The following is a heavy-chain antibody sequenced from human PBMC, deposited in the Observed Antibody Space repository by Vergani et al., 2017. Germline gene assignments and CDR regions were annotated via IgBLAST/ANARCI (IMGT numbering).Heavy chain of an antibody. CDR2: ICHTEDT. CDR3: ATIGYRRWGYYFDY. CDR1: GDSISSNNC. J-gene: IGHJ4*02. D-gene: IGHD2-2*02. Sequence: QVQLQESGPGLVKTPGTLSLTCAVSGDSISSNNCWTWVRQPPGKGLEWIGEICHTEDTKYSPSLKSRVTVSVDESRNLFSLRLNSVTAADTAVYYCATIGYRRWGYYFDYWGQGILVIVSS. V-gene: IGHV4-4*03.